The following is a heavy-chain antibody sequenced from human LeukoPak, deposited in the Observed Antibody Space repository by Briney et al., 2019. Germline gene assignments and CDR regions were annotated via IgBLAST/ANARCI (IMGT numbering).Heavy chain of an antibody. V-gene: IGHV4-31*03. Sequence: SETLSLTCSVSGDSVTSGTYYWTWIRQHPGKGLEWVGCIYDSGTTYYNPSLKSRVAISVDSSKNHFSLKLNSVTAADTAVYYCARGQGISGRFDYWGQGTRVTVPP. CDR2: IYDSGTT. CDR1: GDSVTSGTYY. J-gene: IGHJ4*02. D-gene: IGHD2-15*01. CDR3: ARGQGISGRFDY.